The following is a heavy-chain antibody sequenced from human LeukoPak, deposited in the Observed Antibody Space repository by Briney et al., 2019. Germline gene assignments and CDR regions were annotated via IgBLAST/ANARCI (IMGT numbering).Heavy chain of an antibody. CDR3: ARYYYDLDYYYGMDV. CDR1: GGSISSGSYY. D-gene: IGHD3-3*01. J-gene: IGHJ6*02. CDR2: IYTSGST. Sequence: TLSLTCTVSGGSISSGSYYWSWIRQPAGKGLEWIGRIYTSGSTNYNPSLKSRVTISVDTSKNQFSLKLSSVTAADTAVYCCARYYYDLDYYYGMDVWGQGTTVTVSS. V-gene: IGHV4-61*02.